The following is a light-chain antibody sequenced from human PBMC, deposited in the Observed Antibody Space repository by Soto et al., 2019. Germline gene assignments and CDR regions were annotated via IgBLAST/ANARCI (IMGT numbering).Light chain of an antibody. J-gene: IGLJ3*02. CDR2: EVS. CDR3: SSYAGSNNFVG. CDR1: SSDVGGYNY. Sequence: QSVLTQPPSASGSPGQSVTISCTGTSSDVGGYNYVSWYQQHPGKAPKLMIYEVSKRPSGVPDRFSGSKSGNTASLTVSGLQAEDEADYYCSSYAGSNNFVGFGGGTQLTVL. V-gene: IGLV2-8*01.